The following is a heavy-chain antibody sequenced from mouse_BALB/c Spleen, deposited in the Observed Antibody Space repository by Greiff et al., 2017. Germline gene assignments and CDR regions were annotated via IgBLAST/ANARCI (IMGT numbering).Heavy chain of an antibody. D-gene: IGHD2-10*02. V-gene: IGHV3-8*02. CDR1: GDSITSGY. Sequence: EVQLQQSGPSLVKPSQTLSLTCSVTGDSITSGYWNWIRKFPGNKLEYMGYISYSGSTYYNPSLKSRISITRDTSKNQYYLQLNSVTTEDTATYYCARGGYGNPWFAYWGQGTLVTVSA. CDR3: ARGGYGNPWFAY. J-gene: IGHJ3*01. CDR2: ISYSGST.